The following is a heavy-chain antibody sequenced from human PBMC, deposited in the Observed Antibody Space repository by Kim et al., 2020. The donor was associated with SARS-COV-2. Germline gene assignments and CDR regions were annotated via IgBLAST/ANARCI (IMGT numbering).Heavy chain of an antibody. CDR3: AREIYVSAYWLDS. V-gene: IGHV4-59*01. J-gene: IGHJ5*01. Sequence: NIHPSLNSRVTICVDTSKNQFSLRLSAVTAADTAVYYCAREIYVSAYWLDSWGQGTLVTISS. D-gene: IGHD3-10*02.